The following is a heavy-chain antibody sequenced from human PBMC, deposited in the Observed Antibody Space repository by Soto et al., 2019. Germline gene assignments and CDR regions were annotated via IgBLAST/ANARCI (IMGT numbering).Heavy chain of an antibody. V-gene: IGHV4-39*01. D-gene: IGHD6-19*01. J-gene: IGHJ4*02. CDR3: ARLSGWPY. Sequence: ETLSLTCTVSGGSISGTNYYWGWIRQPPGKGLEWIGSVYYGGNTFYNPSLKSRISISLHTSKNQFSLRLTSVTAADTAVYYCARLSGWPYWGQGSLVTVSS. CDR1: GGSISGTNYY. CDR2: VYYGGNT.